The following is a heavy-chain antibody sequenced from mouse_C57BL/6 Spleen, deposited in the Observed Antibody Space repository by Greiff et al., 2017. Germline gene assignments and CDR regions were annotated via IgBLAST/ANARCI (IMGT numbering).Heavy chain of an antibody. V-gene: IGHV1-4*01. CDR3: ARRTAQYYAMDY. CDR1: GYTFTSYT. CDR2: INPSSGYT. D-gene: IGHD3-2*02. J-gene: IGHJ4*01. Sequence: QVQLQQSGAELARPGASVKMSCKASGYTFTSYTMHWVKQRPGQGLEWIGYINPSSGYTKYNQKFKDKATLTADKSSSTAYMQLSSLTSEDSAVYYGARRTAQYYAMDYWGQGTSVTVSS.